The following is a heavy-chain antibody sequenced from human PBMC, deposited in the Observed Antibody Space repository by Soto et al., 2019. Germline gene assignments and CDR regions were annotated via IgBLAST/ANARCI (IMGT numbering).Heavy chain of an antibody. CDR1: GFIFSSYS. CDR3: ARERDGMDV. V-gene: IGHV3-48*02. J-gene: IGHJ6*02. CDR2: ISSSSSPI. Sequence: PGGSLRLSCAASGFIFSSYSMNWVRQAPGKGLEWISYISSSSSPIYYADSVKGRFNISRDNAKNSLFLQMNSLRDDDTAYYYCARERDGMDVWGEGTKVTVSS.